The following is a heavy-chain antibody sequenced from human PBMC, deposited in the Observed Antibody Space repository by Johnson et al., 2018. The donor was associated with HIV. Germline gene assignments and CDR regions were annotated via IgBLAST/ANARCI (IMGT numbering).Heavy chain of an antibody. CDR1: GFTFSSYW. Sequence: QVQLVESGGGLIQPGGSLRLSCAASGFTFSSYWMSWVRQAPGKGLEWVAVISYDGSNEYYADSVKGRFTISRDNSKNTLYLQMNSLRAEDTAVYYCARHNAFDIWGQGTMVTVSS. V-gene: IGHV3-30-3*01. CDR3: ARHNAFDI. CDR2: ISYDGSNE. J-gene: IGHJ3*02.